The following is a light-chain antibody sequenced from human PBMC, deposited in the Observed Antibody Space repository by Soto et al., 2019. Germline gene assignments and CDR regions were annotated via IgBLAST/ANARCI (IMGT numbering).Light chain of an antibody. CDR2: GAS. CDR3: QQYNSSPPT. V-gene: IGKV3-20*01. J-gene: IGKJ4*01. Sequence: EIVLTQSPGTLSLSPGQRATLSCRAGQSISSRNLAWYQQKPGQAPRLLIHGASSRATGIPDRFSGSGSGTDSTLTISGLEAEDFAVYFSQQYNSSPPTFGGGTKVEIK. CDR1: QSISSRN.